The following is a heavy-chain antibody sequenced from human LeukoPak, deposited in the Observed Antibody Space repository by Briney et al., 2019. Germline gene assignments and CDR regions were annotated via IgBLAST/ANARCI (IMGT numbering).Heavy chain of an antibody. CDR3: ARVRRWFGDLDY. Sequence: KAGGSLRLSCAASGFTFSDYYMSLIRQAPGKGLEWVSYISSSGSTIYYADSVKGRLTISRDNAKNSPYLQMNSLRAEDTAVYYCARVRRWFGDLDYWGQGTLVTVSS. CDR2: ISSSGSTI. J-gene: IGHJ4*02. D-gene: IGHD3-10*01. V-gene: IGHV3-11*04. CDR1: GFTFSDYY.